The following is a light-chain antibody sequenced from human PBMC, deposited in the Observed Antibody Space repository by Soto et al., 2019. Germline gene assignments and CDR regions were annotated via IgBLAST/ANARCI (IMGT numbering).Light chain of an antibody. J-gene: IGKJ4*01. CDR3: QQANNYPLT. V-gene: IGKV1-12*01. CDR2: AAS. CDR1: QGISSW. Sequence: DIQMTQSPSSVSASVGDRVTITCRASQGISSWLTWYQQKPGKAPQVLIFAASSLHSGVPSRFSGSGSGTDFTLTITSLRPEDFATYFCQQANNYPLTFGGGTKVEIK.